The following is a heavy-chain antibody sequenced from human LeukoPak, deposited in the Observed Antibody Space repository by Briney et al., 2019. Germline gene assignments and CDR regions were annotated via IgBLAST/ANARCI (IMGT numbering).Heavy chain of an antibody. J-gene: IGHJ4*02. D-gene: IGHD4-17*01. CDR1: GGSISSYY. Sequence: ASETLSPTCTVSGGSISSYYWSWIRQPPGKGLEWIGYIYYSGSTNYNPSLKSRVTISVDTSKNQFSLKLSSVTAADTAVYYCARAQGNDYGDYDAADYWGQGTLVTVSS. CDR2: IYYSGST. CDR3: ARAQGNDYGDYDAADY. V-gene: IGHV4-59*01.